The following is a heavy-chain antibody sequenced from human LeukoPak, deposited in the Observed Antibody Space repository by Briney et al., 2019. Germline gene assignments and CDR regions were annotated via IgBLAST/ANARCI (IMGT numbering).Heavy chain of an antibody. V-gene: IGHV1-24*01. J-gene: IGHJ4*02. CDR3: ATGVVVPAAMGFDY. CDR1: GYTLTELS. D-gene: IGHD2-2*01. Sequence: ASVKVSCKVSGYTLTELSMHWVRQAPGKGLEWMGGFDPEDGETIYAQKFQGRVTMTEDTSTDTAYMELSSLRSEDTAVYYCATGVVVPAAMGFDYWGQGTLVTVSS. CDR2: FDPEDGET.